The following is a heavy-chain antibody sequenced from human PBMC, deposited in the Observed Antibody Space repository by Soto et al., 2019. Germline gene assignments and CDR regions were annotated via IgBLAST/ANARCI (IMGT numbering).Heavy chain of an antibody. CDR1: GYTFTGYY. V-gene: IGHV1-2*04. CDR3: AVSSQLLWFGAPTGGMDV. D-gene: IGHD3-10*01. CDR2: INPNSGGT. Sequence: GASVKVSCKASGYTFTGYYMHWVRQAPGQGLEWMGWINPNSGGTNYAQKFQGWVTMTRDTSISTAYMELSRLRSDDTAVYYCAVSSQLLWFGAPTGGMDVWGQGTTVTVSS. J-gene: IGHJ6*02.